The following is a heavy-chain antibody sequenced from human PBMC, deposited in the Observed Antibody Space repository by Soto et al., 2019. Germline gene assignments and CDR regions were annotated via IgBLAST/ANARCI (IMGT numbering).Heavy chain of an antibody. J-gene: IGHJ6*02. Sequence: QVQLVESGGGVVQPGRSLRLSCAASGFIFSSYGMHWVRQAPGRALEWVAVISYDGSNKYYVDSVKGRFTISRDNSKNTRYLQMNSLRAEDTAVYYCAKEYSSSPDPYYYYGMDVWGQGTTVTVSS. CDR1: GFIFSSYG. CDR2: ISYDGSNK. V-gene: IGHV3-30*18. CDR3: AKEYSSSPDPYYYYGMDV. D-gene: IGHD6-6*01.